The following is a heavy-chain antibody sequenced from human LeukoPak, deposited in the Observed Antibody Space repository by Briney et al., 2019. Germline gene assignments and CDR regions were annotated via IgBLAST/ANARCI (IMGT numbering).Heavy chain of an antibody. Sequence: PSETLSLTCAVYGGSFSGYYWSWIRQPPGKGLEWIGEINHSESTNYNPSLKSRVTISVDTSKNQFSLKLSSVTAADTAVYYCARSVLRFGYFDYWGQGTLVTVSS. CDR1: GGSFSGYY. J-gene: IGHJ4*02. CDR2: INHSEST. V-gene: IGHV4-34*01. CDR3: ARSVLRFGYFDY. D-gene: IGHD3-3*01.